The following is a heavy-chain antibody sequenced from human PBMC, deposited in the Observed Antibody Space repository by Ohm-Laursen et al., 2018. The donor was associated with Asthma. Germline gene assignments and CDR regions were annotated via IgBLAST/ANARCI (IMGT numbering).Heavy chain of an antibody. CDR1: GFTFSSYS. CDR2: ISSSTI. Sequence: GSLRLSCAASGFTFSSYSMNWVRQAPGKGLEWVSYISSSTIYYADSVRGRFTISRDNAKNSLYLQMNSLRDEDTAVYYCAAYCSSTSCYAYYYYGMDVWGQGTTVTVSS. CDR3: AAYCSSTSCYAYYYYGMDV. D-gene: IGHD2-2*01. V-gene: IGHV3-48*02. J-gene: IGHJ6*02.